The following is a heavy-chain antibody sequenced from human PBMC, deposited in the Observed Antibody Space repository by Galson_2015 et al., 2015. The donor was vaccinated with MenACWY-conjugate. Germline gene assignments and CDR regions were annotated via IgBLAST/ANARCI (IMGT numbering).Heavy chain of an antibody. CDR2: AYAGGST. CDR1: GYSISGGYY. V-gene: IGHV4-38-2*01. Sequence: LSLTCAVSGYSISGGYYWDWIRQPPGKGLEWIGSAYAGGSTYYNPSLNSRVTISVDTSKNQFSLRLTSVTAADTAVYYCARGSTVGKSDYWGQGTLVTVSS. CDR3: ARGSTVGKSDY. D-gene: IGHD4-23*01. J-gene: IGHJ4*02.